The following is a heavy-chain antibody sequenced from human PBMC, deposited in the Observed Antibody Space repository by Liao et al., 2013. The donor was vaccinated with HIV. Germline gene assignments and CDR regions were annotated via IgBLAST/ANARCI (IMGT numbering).Heavy chain of an antibody. CDR1: GGSISSGSYY. J-gene: IGHJ5*02. CDR2: IYTSGST. V-gene: IGHV4-61*02. Sequence: QVQLQESGPGLVKPSQTLSLTCTVSGGSISSGSYYWSWIRQPAGKGLEWIGRIYTSGSTNYNPSLKSRVTISVDTSKNQFSLKLSSVTAADTAVYYCARGGSSSWPAHETNWFDPWGQGTLVTVSS. CDR3: ARGGSSSWPAHETNWFDP. D-gene: IGHD6-13*01.